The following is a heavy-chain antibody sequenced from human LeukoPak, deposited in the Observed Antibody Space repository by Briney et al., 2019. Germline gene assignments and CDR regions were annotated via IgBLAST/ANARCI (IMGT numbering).Heavy chain of an antibody. CDR1: GGSTSPYY. V-gene: IGHV4-59*01. Sequence: PSETLSLTCSVSGGSTSPYYWSWIRQPPGKGLEWIGYIYYSGTTNYDPSLQSRVTISVATPKNQFSLKLSSVTAADTALYYCARDRASAGGFDYWGQGTLVTVSS. J-gene: IGHJ4*02. D-gene: IGHD2-15*01. CDR2: IYYSGTT. CDR3: ARDRASAGGFDY.